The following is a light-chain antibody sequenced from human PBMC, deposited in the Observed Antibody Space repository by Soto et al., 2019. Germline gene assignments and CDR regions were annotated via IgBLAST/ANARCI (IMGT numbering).Light chain of an antibody. Sequence: QAVVTQAPSVSGTPGQRVTISCSGSSSNIESNWVYWYQQLPGTAPKLLIYNNTQRPSGVPDRFSGSKSGTSASLAITGLRSDDEADYYCATWDDDLYTPILGGGTKVTVL. CDR3: ATWDDDLYTPI. J-gene: IGLJ2*01. CDR1: SSNIESNW. CDR2: NNT. V-gene: IGLV1-47*02.